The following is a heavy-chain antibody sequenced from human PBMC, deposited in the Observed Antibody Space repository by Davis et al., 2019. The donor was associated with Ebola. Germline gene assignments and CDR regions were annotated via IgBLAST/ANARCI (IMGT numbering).Heavy chain of an antibody. Sequence: SETLSLTCTVSGGSVSSGGYYWNWIRQPPGKGLEWIGYIYYSGSTDYSPSLRGRATISLDTSKNQFSLKLNSVTAADTAVYYCARYTYYDFWNSDSPDDYYYYGMDVWGKGTTVTVSS. V-gene: IGHV4-61*08. CDR2: IYYSGST. CDR1: GGSVSSGGYY. CDR3: ARYTYYDFWNSDSPDDYYYYGMDV. D-gene: IGHD3-3*01. J-gene: IGHJ6*04.